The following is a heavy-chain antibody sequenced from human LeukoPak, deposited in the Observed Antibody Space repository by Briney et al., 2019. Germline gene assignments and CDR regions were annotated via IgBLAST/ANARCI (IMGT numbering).Heavy chain of an antibody. V-gene: IGHV1-2*02. D-gene: IGHD4/OR15-4a*01. CDR3: VPSANYYYFDY. J-gene: IGHJ4*02. CDR2: INPKSGGT. CDR1: GYTFTGYY. Sequence: GASVKVSCKASGYTFTGYYMHWVRQAPGLGFEWKGWINPKSGGTSYPQKFQGRLTMTRDTSISTAYMELSRLRSDDTAVYYCVPSANYYYFDYWGQGTLVTVSS.